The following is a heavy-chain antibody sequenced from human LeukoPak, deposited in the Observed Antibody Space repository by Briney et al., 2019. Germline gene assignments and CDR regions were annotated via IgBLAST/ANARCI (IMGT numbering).Heavy chain of an antibody. Sequence: PSETLSLTCAVYGGSFSGYYWSWIRQPPGKGLEWIWEINHSGSTNYNPSLKSRVTISVDTSKNQFSLKLSSVTAADTAVYYCARIGYDSSGYWGQGTLVTVSS. D-gene: IGHD3-22*01. V-gene: IGHV4-34*01. J-gene: IGHJ4*02. CDR2: INHSGST. CDR1: GGSFSGYY. CDR3: ARIGYDSSGY.